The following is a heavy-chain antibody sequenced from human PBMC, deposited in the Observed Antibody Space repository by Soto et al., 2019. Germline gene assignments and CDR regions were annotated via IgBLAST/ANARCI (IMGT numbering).Heavy chain of an antibody. CDR1: GFSLSTSGVG. Sequence: SGPTLVNPTQTLTLTCTFSGFSLSTSGVGVGWIRLPPGKALEWLALIYWNDDKRYSPSLKSRLTITKDTSKNQVVLTMTNMDPVDTATYYCAHREGFRAHFDYWGQGTLVTVSS. V-gene: IGHV2-5*01. CDR3: AHREGFRAHFDY. J-gene: IGHJ4*02. CDR2: IYWNDDK. D-gene: IGHD3-10*01.